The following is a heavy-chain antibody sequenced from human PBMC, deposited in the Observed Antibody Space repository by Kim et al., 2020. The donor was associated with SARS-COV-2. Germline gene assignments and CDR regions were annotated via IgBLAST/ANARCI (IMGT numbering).Heavy chain of an antibody. D-gene: IGHD3-22*01. CDR3: VKEAAFTTIVVDYYFDY. J-gene: IGHJ4*02. V-gene: IGHV3-30*02. Sequence: GRFTISRDNSKNILYLQMNSLRTEDTALYYCVKEAAFTTIVVDYYFDYWGQGTLVTVSS.